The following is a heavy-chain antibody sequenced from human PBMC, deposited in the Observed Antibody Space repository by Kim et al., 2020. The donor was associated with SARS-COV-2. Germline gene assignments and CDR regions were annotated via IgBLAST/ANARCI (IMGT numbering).Heavy chain of an antibody. D-gene: IGHD3-3*01. CDR2: IYYSGST. V-gene: IGHV4-31*03. J-gene: IGHJ5*02. CDR1: GGSISSGGYY. Sequence: SETLSLTCTVSGGSISSGGYYWSWIRQHPGKGLEWIGYIYYSGSTYYNPSLKSRVTISVDTSKNQFSLKLSSVTAADTAVYYCARVGGFLEWLSEHVNWFDPLGQGTLVPGSP. CDR3: ARVGGFLEWLSEHVNWFDP.